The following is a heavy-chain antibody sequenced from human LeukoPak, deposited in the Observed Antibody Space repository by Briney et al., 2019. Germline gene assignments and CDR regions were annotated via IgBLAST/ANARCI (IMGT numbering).Heavy chain of an antibody. Sequence: PSETLSLTCTVSGYSISSGYYWGWIRQPPGKGLEWIGGIYHSGSTYNNPSLKSRVTISVDTSKNQFSLRLTSVTAADTAVYYCARGGYSYAVDYWGQGTLVTVSS. CDR2: IYHSGST. CDR1: GYSISSGYY. CDR3: ARGGYSYAVDY. D-gene: IGHD5-18*01. J-gene: IGHJ4*02. V-gene: IGHV4-38-2*02.